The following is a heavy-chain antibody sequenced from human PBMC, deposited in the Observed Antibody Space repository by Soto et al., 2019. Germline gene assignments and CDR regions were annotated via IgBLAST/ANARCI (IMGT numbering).Heavy chain of an antibody. J-gene: IGHJ4*02. CDR1: GFTFSSYG. V-gene: IGHV3-33*01. D-gene: IGHD6-19*01. CDR3: ARDCAGYSSGWYPRGVFDY. Sequence: QVQLVESGGGVVQPGRSLRLSCAASGFTFSSYGMHWVRQAPGKGLEWVAVIWYDASNKYYADSVKGRFTISRDNSKNTLYLQMNSLRAEDTAVYYCARDCAGYSSGWYPRGVFDYWTQGTLVAVYS. CDR2: IWYDASNK.